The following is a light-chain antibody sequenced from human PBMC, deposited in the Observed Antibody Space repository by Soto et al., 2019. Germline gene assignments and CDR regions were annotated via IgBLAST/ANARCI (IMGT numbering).Light chain of an antibody. J-gene: IGKJ1*01. CDR1: QTVLYTSNY. CDR2: WAS. CDR3: QQYYTTPVT. V-gene: IGKV4-1*01. Sequence: DIVMTQSPDSLAVSLGERATINCKSSQTVLYTSNYLAWYQQKPGQPPKLLIYWASTRESGVPDRFSGSGSGTDFTLNISSLQAEDVAVYYCQQYYTTPVTFGQGTKVEIK.